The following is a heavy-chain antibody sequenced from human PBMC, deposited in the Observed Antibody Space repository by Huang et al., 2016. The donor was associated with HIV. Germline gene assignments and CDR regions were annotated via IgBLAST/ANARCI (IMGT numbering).Heavy chain of an antibody. CDR3: ARGRVTSSGVVQSYDY. V-gene: IGHV4-61*09. Sequence: VQLQESGPGLVKPSQTLSLSCNVSGASIASGSYFWNWIRQPAGGGLEWIGHIYTTGSTDYNPSPTSRVAVSSDTSKNQFSLSLRSVTAADTAVYCCARGRVTSSGVVQSYDYWGQGSLVTVSS. J-gene: IGHJ4*02. CDR2: IYTTGST. D-gene: IGHD3-3*01. CDR1: GASIASGSYF.